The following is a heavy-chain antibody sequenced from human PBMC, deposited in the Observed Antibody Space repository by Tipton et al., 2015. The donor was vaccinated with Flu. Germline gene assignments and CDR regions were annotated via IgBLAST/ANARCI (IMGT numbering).Heavy chain of an antibody. V-gene: IGHV4-38-2*02. CDR1: GYPISSDYY. D-gene: IGHD6-19*01. CDR3: AREGYSRGWYDYYGMDV. J-gene: IGHJ6*02. CDR2: ISHSGSA. Sequence: TLSLTCNVSGYPISSDYYWDWIRQTPGRGLEWIGSISHSGSAYYNPSLKSRASVAVDTSKNQLSLKLSSVSAADTAVYYCAREGYSRGWYDYYGMDVWGQGTTVTVSS.